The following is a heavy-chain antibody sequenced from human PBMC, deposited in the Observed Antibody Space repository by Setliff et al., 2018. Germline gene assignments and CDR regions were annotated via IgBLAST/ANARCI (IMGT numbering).Heavy chain of an antibody. Sequence: GGSLRLSCAVSGFTFSNAWMSWVRQAPGKGLEWVGRIKSKADGGTADFAAPVKGRFTISRDDSKNTMSLQMGSLRAEDTAVYYCVRDVGFCGGDSCYRWNKYFHPWGQGTLVTVSS. CDR3: VRDVGFCGGDSCYRWNKYFHP. CDR2: IKSKADGGTA. D-gene: IGHD2-15*01. CDR1: GFTFSNAW. J-gene: IGHJ1*01. V-gene: IGHV3-15*05.